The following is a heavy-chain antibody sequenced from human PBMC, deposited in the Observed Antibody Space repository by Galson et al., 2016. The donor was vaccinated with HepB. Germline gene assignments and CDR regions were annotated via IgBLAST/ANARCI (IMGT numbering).Heavy chain of an antibody. J-gene: IGHJ5*02. CDR3: ARHLVLVIPVTRTPFDP. D-gene: IGHD2-21*01. Sequence: SLRLSCAASGFTFSDFYMSWIRQAPGKGLEWVSYISNSGSTMYYADSLKGRFTISRDNAKNLVYLQMNSLRAEDTAVYYCARHLVLVIPVTRTPFDPWGQGTLVTVSS. V-gene: IGHV3-11*01. CDR2: ISNSGSTM. CDR1: GFTFSDFY.